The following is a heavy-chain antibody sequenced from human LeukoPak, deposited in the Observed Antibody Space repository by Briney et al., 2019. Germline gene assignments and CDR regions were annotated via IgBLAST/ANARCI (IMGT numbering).Heavy chain of an antibody. D-gene: IGHD7-27*01. J-gene: IGHJ3*02. Sequence: GGSLRLSCAASGFTVSSNSMSWVRQAPGKGLEWVSFIYSDNTHYSYSVKGRFTISRDNSKNTLYLQMNSLRAEDTAVYYCAKDRSGEDDAFDIWGQGTMVTVSS. V-gene: IGHV3-53*01. CDR3: AKDRSGEDDAFDI. CDR2: IYSDNT. CDR1: GFTVSSNS.